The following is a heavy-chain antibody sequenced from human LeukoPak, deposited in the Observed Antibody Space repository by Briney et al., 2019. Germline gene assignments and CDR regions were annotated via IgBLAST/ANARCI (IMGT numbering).Heavy chain of an antibody. Sequence: SETLSLTCTVSGGSISSYYWSWFRQPAGKGLEWIGRTHTSGTTYYNPSLKSRVTMSVDTSKNQFSLKLSSVTAADTAIYYCAGEDDYGDIYFDSWGQGTLVTVSS. D-gene: IGHD4-17*01. CDR2: THTSGTT. V-gene: IGHV4-4*07. CDR1: GGSISSYY. J-gene: IGHJ4*02. CDR3: AGEDDYGDIYFDS.